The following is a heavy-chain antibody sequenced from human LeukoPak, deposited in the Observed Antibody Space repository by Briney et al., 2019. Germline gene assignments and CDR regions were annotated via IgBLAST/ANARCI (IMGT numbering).Heavy chain of an antibody. CDR2: ISYGGSNT. D-gene: IGHD3-22*01. V-gene: IGHV3-30-3*01. Sequence: PGGSLRLSCAASGFTFSSYTMHWVRQAPGKGLEWVAVISYGGSNTYFADSVKGRFTVSRDNSKNTLYLQMNSLRADDTAVYYCARLIHDSSGYHRYGMDVWGQGTTVTVSS. CDR3: ARLIHDSSGYHRYGMDV. CDR1: GFTFSSYT. J-gene: IGHJ6*02.